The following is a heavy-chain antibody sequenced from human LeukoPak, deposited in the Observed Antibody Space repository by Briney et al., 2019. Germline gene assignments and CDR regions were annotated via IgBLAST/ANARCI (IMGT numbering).Heavy chain of an antibody. CDR1: GFTFSTYA. J-gene: IGHJ4*02. D-gene: IGHD6-6*01. Sequence: GGSLRLSCAASGFTFSTYAMSWVRQAPGKGLEWVPTISGGVVSTYYADSVKGRFTISRDNSKNTLYLQMNSLRAEDTALYYCAKHLGYSTSSGIDYWGQGTLVTVSS. V-gene: IGHV3-23*01. CDR3: AKHLGYSTSSGIDY. CDR2: ISGGVVST.